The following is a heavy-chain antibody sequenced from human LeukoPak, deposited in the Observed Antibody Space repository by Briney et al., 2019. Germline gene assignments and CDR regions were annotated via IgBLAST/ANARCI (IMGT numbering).Heavy chain of an antibody. J-gene: IGHJ2*01. V-gene: IGHV1-24*01. D-gene: IGHD2-21*02. CDR3: VTDRARLFWYFDL. Sequence: GASVKVSCKVSGSTLSDLSIHWVRQAPGKGLEYVGGSDPEDGETFHAQNFQGRITMTEDTSIDTAYMELSSLRSEDTAVYYCVTDRARLFWYFDLWGRGTLVTV. CDR2: SDPEDGET. CDR1: GSTLSDLS.